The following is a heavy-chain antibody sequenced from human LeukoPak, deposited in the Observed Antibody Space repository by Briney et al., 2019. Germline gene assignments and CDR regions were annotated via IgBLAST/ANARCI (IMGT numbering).Heavy chain of an antibody. CDR3: ASEASCGDRRCYLQRIAS. D-gene: IGHD2-21*01. Sequence: ASVKASCKASGYTFTDYYMHWVRQAPGQGLEWMGWIDTKSGGTKYAQKFQGRVTITSDSSIGTAYMDLSSLISDDTAIYYCASEASCGDRRCYLQRIASWGQGTLVTVSS. CDR1: GYTFTDYY. V-gene: IGHV1-2*02. J-gene: IGHJ4*02. CDR2: IDTKSGGT.